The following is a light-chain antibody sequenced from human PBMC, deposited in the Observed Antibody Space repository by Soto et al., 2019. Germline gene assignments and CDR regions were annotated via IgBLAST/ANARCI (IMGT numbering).Light chain of an antibody. J-gene: IGKJ3*01. CDR2: GTS. V-gene: IGKV3-20*01. CDR3: QQYGSSLFT. Sequence: EIVFTPSPGTLPFSPGERATLSCRASQSVSSKYLAWYQQKPRQAPRVLIYGTSIRASRVPERFSGGRSGKDFTLTITRLEPEDFAVYYCQQYGSSLFTFGPRTQVDIK. CDR1: QSVSSKY.